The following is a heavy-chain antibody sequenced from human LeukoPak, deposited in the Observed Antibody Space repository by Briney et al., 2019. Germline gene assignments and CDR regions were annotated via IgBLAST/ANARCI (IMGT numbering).Heavy chain of an antibody. V-gene: IGHV1-2*04. J-gene: IGHJ4*02. CDR2: INPNSGGT. CDR1: GYTFTNYT. CDR3: AREGRNGDYDY. D-gene: IGHD4-17*01. Sequence: GASVKVSCKASGYTFTNYTINWVRQAPGQGLEWMGWINPNSGGTNYAQKFQGWVTMTRDTSISTAYMELSRLRSDDTAVYYCAREGRNGDYDYWGQGTLVTVSS.